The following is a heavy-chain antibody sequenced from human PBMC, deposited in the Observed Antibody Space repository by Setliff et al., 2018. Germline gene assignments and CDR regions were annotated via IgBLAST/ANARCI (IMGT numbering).Heavy chain of an antibody. CDR1: GGTFTYYY. J-gene: IGHJ5*02. D-gene: IGHD3-10*01. CDR2: ITHTGTTGST. CDR3: AACITMVRGVIMKYNWFDP. Sequence: KPSETLSLTCAASGGTFTYYYWTWIRQSPAKGLEWIGEITHTGTTGSTNYNPSLKGRATLSIDASKRQFSLKLTSVTAADTAIYFCAACITMVRGVIMKYNWFDPWGPGTLVTVSS. V-gene: IGHV4-34*08.